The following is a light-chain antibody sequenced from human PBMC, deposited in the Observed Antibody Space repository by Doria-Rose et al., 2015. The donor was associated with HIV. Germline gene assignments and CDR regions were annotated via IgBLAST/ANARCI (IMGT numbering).Light chain of an antibody. CDR3: QQYNNWPPLT. V-gene: IGKV3-15*01. J-gene: IGKJ4*01. CDR2: GAS. Sequence: VSPGERATLSCRASQSVTSNLAWYQQKPGQAPRLLIYGASTRATGIPARFSGSGSGTEFTLTISSLQSEDFAVYYCQQYNNWPPLTFGGGTKVEIK. CDR1: QSVTSN.